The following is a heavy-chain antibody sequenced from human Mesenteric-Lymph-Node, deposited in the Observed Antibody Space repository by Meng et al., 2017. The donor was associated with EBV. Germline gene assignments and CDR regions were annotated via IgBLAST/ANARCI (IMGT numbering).Heavy chain of an antibody. Sequence: QGDLQESGPGLVKPSETLSLTCRVSGDSVNSATYYWSWIRKPPGKGLEWIASVHSTGSTNYNPSLMSRVTISLDTSKSQFSLTLTYVTAADTAVYYCASQGYYDSGAWGDYFDYWGQGSLVTVSS. CDR3: ASQGYYDSGAWGDYFDY. V-gene: IGHV4-61*01. CDR1: GDSVNSATYY. CDR2: VHSTGST. J-gene: IGHJ4*02. D-gene: IGHD3-22*01.